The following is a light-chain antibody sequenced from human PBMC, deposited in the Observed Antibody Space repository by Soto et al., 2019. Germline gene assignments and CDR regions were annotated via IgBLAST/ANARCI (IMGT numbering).Light chain of an antibody. CDR2: EVT. CDR1: SSDVGRYNY. Sequence: QSVLTQPASVSGSPGQSITISCTGTSSDVGRYNYVSWYQQYAGKAPKLMIYEVTYRPSGVSNRFSASKSDNTASLTISGLQTEDEADYYCQSYDADFVIFGGGTKVTVL. J-gene: IGLJ2*01. V-gene: IGLV2-14*01. CDR3: QSYDADFVI.